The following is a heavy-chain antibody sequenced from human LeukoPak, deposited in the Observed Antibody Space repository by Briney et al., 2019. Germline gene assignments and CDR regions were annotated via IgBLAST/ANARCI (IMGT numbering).Heavy chain of an antibody. D-gene: IGHD3-9*01. J-gene: IGHJ4*02. CDR2: ISWDGGST. Sequence: AGGSLRLSCAASGFTFDDYAMHWVRQAPGKGLEWVSLISWDGGSTYYADSVKGRFTISRDNSKNSLYLQMNSLRAEDTALYYCARGRYFDCPDYWGQGTLVTVSS. CDR1: GFTFDDYA. CDR3: ARGRYFDCPDY. V-gene: IGHV3-43D*03.